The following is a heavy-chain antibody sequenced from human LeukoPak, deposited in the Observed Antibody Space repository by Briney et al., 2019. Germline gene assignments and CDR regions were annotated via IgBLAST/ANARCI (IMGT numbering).Heavy chain of an antibody. CDR2: INHSGST. Sequence: SETLSLTCAVYDGSFSGYYWSWIRQPPGKGLEWIGEINHSGSTNSNPSLKSRVTISVDTSKNQFSLKLSSVTAADTAVYYCARRLLGYCSGSSCYSGYFQHWGQGTLVTVSS. D-gene: IGHD2-15*01. J-gene: IGHJ1*01. V-gene: IGHV4-34*01. CDR1: DGSFSGYY. CDR3: ARRLLGYCSGSSCYSGYFQH.